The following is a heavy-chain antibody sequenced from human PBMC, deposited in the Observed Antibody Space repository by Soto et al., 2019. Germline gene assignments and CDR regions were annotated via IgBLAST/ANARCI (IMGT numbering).Heavy chain of an antibody. Sequence: EVQLVASGGGLVKPGGSLRLSCAASGFTFSNAWMSWVRHAPGNGLEWVGRIKSKTDGGTTDYAAPVKGRFTISRDDSQNTQYLQMNSLQTEDTAVYYCTTDLRYCDGDCYTVDYWGQGTLVTVSS. J-gene: IGHJ4*02. CDR3: TTDLRYCDGDCYTVDY. V-gene: IGHV3-15*01. D-gene: IGHD2-21*02. CDR2: IKSKTDGGTT. CDR1: GFTFSNAW.